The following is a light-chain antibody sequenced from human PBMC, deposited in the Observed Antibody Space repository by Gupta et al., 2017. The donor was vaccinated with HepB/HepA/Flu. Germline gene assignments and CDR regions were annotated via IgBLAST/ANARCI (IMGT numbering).Light chain of an antibody. CDR3: QQRIT. V-gene: IGKV1-39*01. CDR2: AAS. J-gene: IGKJ3*01. Sequence: DIQMTQSPSSLSASVGDRVTITCRASQSISSYLNWYQQKPGKDPNLLIYAASILQSGVPSRFSGSLSVTDFTLTIRSLQPEDFATYYSQQRITFGPGTKVDIK. CDR1: QSISSY.